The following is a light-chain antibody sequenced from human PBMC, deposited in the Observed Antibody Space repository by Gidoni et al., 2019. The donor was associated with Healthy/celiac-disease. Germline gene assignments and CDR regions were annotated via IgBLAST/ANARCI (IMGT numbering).Light chain of an antibody. J-gene: IGKJ4*01. V-gene: IGKV1-33*01. Sequence: DIQMTQSPSSLSASVGDRVPITCQASQDISNYLNWYQQKPGKAPKLLIYDSSNLETGVPSRFSGSGSGTDFTFTISSLQPEDIATYYCQQYDNLPFTFXGXTKVEIK. CDR3: QQYDNLPFT. CDR2: DSS. CDR1: QDISNY.